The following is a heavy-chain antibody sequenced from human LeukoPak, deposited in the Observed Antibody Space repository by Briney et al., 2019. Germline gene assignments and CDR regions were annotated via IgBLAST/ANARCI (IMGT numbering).Heavy chain of an antibody. CDR3: ARETTTVTTLYYYYYGMDV. V-gene: IGHV3-48*04. D-gene: IGHD4-11*01. Sequence: GGSLRLSCAASGFTFRAYGMHWVRQAPGKGLEWVSYISSSGSTIYYADSVKGRFTISRDNAKNSLYLQMNSLRAEDTAVYYCARETTTVTTLYYYYYGMDVWGQGTTVTVSS. CDR2: ISSSGSTI. J-gene: IGHJ6*02. CDR1: GFTFRAYG.